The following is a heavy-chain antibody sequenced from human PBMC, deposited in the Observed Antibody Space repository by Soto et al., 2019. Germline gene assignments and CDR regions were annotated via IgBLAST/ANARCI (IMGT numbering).Heavy chain of an antibody. CDR2: INPIVGTA. J-gene: IGHJ4*02. Sequence: QVQLVQSGAEVKKPGSSVKVSCKASGGTFSKYAINWVRQAPGRGLEWMGGINPIVGTAAYAQKFQGRVTITADKSTTTAYMEVSSVASDDTAVYYCARGWETVGATTAFAYWGQGTLVTGSS. V-gene: IGHV1-69*06. CDR1: GGTFSKYA. CDR3: ARGWETVGATTAFAY. D-gene: IGHD1-26*01.